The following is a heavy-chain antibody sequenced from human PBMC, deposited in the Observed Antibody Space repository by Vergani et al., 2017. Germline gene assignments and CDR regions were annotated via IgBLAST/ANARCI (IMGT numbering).Heavy chain of an antibody. V-gene: IGHV3-21*06. CDR1: GFTFSDFS. Sequence: VQLVESGGGLVKPGGSLRLSCAASGFTFSDFSMSWVRQAPGKGQEWFAFIGSSGPYINYADAVKGRLIISRANTNHSLFLQLRSLRAEDAAVYYCARDCTSGGCPDNYGMDVWGQGATVTVSS. CDR2: IGSSGPYI. D-gene: IGHD2-8*01. J-gene: IGHJ6*02. CDR3: ARDCTSGGCPDNYGMDV.